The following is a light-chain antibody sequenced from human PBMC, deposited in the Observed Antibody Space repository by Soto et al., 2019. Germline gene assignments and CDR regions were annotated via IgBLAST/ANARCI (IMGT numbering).Light chain of an antibody. Sequence: QSVLAQPASVSGSPGQSITISCTGTSSDVGGFAYVSWYQQHPGKAPKLMISEVSSRPSGVSNRFSGSRSGNTASLTISGLQAEDEADYYCISYTSSSTLFVFGTGNKVTVL. V-gene: IGLV2-14*01. CDR2: EVS. J-gene: IGLJ1*01. CDR1: SSDVGGFAY. CDR3: ISYTSSSTLFV.